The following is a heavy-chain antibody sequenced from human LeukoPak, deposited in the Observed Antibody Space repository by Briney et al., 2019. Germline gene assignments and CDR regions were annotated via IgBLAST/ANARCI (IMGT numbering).Heavy chain of an antibody. V-gene: IGHV3-53*01. D-gene: IGHD3-3*01. Sequence: GGSLRLSCAATGFSVSTNYMTWVRQAPGKGLAWVSLIYSGGSIYYADSVEERFTIFTDNSKNTLYLQMNSLRAEDTAIYYCASTSDFWSGYYLDYWGQGTLVTVSS. CDR2: IYSGGSI. CDR1: GFSVSTNY. CDR3: ASTSDFWSGYYLDY. J-gene: IGHJ4*02.